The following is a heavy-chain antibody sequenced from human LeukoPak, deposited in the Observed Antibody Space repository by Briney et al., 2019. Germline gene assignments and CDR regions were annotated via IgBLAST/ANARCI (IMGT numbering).Heavy chain of an antibody. D-gene: IGHD2-2*02. CDR2: ISPNSGGT. V-gene: IGHV1-2*02. CDR3: ARARDKYCSSTSCYKGPTVGAFDI. CDR1: GYTFTGYY. Sequence: ASVKVSCKASGYTFTGYYMHWVRQAPGQGLEWMGWISPNSGGTNYAQKFQGRVTMTRDTSISTAYMELSRLRSDDTAVYYCARARDKYCSSTSCYKGPTVGAFDIWGQGTMVTVSS. J-gene: IGHJ3*02.